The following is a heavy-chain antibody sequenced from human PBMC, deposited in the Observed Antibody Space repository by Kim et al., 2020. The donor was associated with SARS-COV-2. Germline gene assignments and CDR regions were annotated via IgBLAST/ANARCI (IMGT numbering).Heavy chain of an antibody. V-gene: IGHV3-30*07. CDR3: ARPWMDYDILTGYSGWFDP. D-gene: IGHD3-9*01. J-gene: IGHJ5*02. Sequence: GRFTISRDNSKNTLYLQMNSLRAEDTAVYYCARPWMDYDILTGYSGWFDPWGQGTLVTVSS.